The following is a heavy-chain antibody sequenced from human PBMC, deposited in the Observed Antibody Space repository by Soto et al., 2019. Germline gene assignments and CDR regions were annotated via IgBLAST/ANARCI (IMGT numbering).Heavy chain of an antibody. J-gene: IGHJ5*02. V-gene: IGHV2-5*02. CDR2: IYWDDDK. CDR1: GFSVSTSGVA. Sequence: QITLKESGPTLVKPTQTLTLTCTCSGFSVSTSGVAVGWIRQPPGKALEWLALIYWDDDKRYSPSLRTRLAISKDTSKTEVVLPMTNMDPVDTATYYCAHRGYDSSGYLNWFDPWGQGILVTVSS. CDR3: AHRGYDSSGYLNWFDP. D-gene: IGHD3-22*01.